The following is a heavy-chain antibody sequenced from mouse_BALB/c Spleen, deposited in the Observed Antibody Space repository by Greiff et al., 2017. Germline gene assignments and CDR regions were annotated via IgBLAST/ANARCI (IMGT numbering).Heavy chain of an antibody. V-gene: IGHV3-6*02. Sequence: EVKLMESGPGLVKPSQSLSLTCSVTGYSITSGYYWNWIRQFPGNKLEWMGYISYDGSNNYNPSLKNRISITRDTSKNQFFLKLNSVTTEDTATYYCARGPLYGNFDYWGQGTTLTVSS. CDR3: ARGPLYGNFDY. D-gene: IGHD2-10*02. J-gene: IGHJ2*01. CDR2: ISYDGSN. CDR1: GYSITSGYY.